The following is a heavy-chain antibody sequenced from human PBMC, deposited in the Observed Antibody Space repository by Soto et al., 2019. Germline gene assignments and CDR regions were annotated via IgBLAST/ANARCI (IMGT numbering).Heavy chain of an antibody. V-gene: IGHV4-39*01. Sequence: SETLSLTCTVSGGSISSSSYYWGWIRQPPGKGLEWIGSIYYSGSTYYNPSLKSRVTISVDTSKNPFSLKLSSVTAADTAVYYCARRLAAAGFFDAFDIWGQGTMVTVSS. CDR3: ARRLAAAGFFDAFDI. J-gene: IGHJ3*02. CDR1: GGSISSSSYY. CDR2: IYYSGST. D-gene: IGHD6-13*01.